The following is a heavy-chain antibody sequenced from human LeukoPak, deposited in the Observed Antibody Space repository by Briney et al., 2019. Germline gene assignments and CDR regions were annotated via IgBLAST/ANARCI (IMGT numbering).Heavy chain of an antibody. D-gene: IGHD2/OR15-2a*01. CDR3: ARGRIIRGYFDY. Sequence: RPGGSLRLSCVVSGFTVSSSYMSWVRQAPGKGLEWVSGINWNGGSTGYADSVKGRFTISRDNAKNSLYLQMNSLRAEDTALYYCARGRIIRGYFDYWGQGTLVTVSS. V-gene: IGHV3-20*04. J-gene: IGHJ4*02. CDR1: GFTVSSSY. CDR2: INWNGGST.